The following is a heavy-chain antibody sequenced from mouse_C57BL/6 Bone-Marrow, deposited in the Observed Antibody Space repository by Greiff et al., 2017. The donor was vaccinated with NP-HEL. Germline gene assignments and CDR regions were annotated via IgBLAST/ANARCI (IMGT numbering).Heavy chain of an antibody. CDR3: ARVSYSNYEGYAMDY. Sequence: EVQVVESGPGLVKPSQSLSLTCSVTGYSITSGYYWNWIRQFPGNKLEWMGYISYDGSNNYNPSLKNRISITRDTSKNQFFLKLNSVTTEDTATYYCARVSYSNYEGYAMDYWGQGTSVTVSS. V-gene: IGHV3-6*01. J-gene: IGHJ4*01. CDR1: GYSITSGYY. CDR2: ISYDGSN. D-gene: IGHD2-5*01.